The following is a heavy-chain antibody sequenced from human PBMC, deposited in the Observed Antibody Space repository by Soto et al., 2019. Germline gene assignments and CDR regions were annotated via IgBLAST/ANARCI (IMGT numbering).Heavy chain of an antibody. Sequence: GGSIERACVFSGVSLTTSGVSGCRQPPGKGLEWVANIRQDGGSQYYVDSVKGRFTISRDNAKNSVYLQMDSLRAEDTAVYYCVRGGHGSGSYLGSHWGQGVLVTV. CDR1: GVSLTTSG. D-gene: IGHD3-10*01. CDR3: VRGGHGSGSYLGSH. V-gene: IGHV3-7*03. CDR2: IRQDGGSQ. J-gene: IGHJ4*02.